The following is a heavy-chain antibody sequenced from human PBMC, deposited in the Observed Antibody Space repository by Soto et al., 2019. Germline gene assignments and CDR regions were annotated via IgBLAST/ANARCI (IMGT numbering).Heavy chain of an antibody. D-gene: IGHD3-9*01. CDR3: ARGSTLRYFDWLLFWFDP. CDR1: GGSISSGGYY. V-gene: IGHV4-31*03. J-gene: IGHJ5*02. Sequence: SSETLSLTCTVAGGSISSGGYYWSWIRQHPGKGLEWIGYIYYSGSTYYNPSLKSRVTISADTSKNQFSLKLSSVTAADTAVYYCARGSTLRYFDWLLFWFDPWGQGTLVTVSS. CDR2: IYYSGST.